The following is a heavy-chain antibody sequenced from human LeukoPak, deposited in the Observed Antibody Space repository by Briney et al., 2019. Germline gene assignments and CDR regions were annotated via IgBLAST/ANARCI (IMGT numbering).Heavy chain of an antibody. CDR2: INHSGST. D-gene: IGHD6-13*01. Sequence: SETLSLICNVSGGSISSYYWSWIRQPPGKGLEWIGEINHSGSTNYNPSLTSRVTISVDTSKNQFSLKLSSVTAADTAVYYCARHYGASGYSSSLGVEAFDIWGQGTMVTVSS. CDR1: GGSISSYY. J-gene: IGHJ3*02. V-gene: IGHV4-34*01. CDR3: ARHYGASGYSSSLGVEAFDI.